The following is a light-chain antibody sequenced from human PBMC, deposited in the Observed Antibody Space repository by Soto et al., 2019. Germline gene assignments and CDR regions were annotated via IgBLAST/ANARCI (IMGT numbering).Light chain of an antibody. CDR3: RYDGPPRYT. CDR1: KRGISNF. Sequence: ESGLTQSPGTLSLSPGERATLSCRASKRGISNFLAWYQQKTGQPPRLLMYGESSRATSIPDRFSGSGSGADFTLVNSSLEPEYLSVDYCRYDGPPRYTFGQGTKMEIK. CDR2: GES. V-gene: IGKV3-20*01. J-gene: IGKJ2*01.